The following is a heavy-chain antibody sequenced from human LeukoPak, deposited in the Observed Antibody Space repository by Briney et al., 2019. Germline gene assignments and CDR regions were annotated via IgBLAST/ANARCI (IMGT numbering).Heavy chain of an antibody. CDR2: IHHSGST. CDR1: GGSLSGYY. J-gene: IGHJ6*02. V-gene: IGHV4-34*01. D-gene: IGHD3-3*01. CDR3: ARGELRFLNYYYYGMDV. Sequence: SETLSLTCAVYGGSLSGYYWNWVRQPPGKGLEWIGEIHHSGSTNYNPSLKSRVTISVDTSKNQFSLKLSSVTAADTAVYYCARGELRFLNYYYYGMDVWGQGTTVTVSS.